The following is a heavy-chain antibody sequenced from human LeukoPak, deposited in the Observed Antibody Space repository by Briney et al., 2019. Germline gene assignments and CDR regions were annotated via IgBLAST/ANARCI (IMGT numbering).Heavy chain of an antibody. Sequence: SETLSLTCAVYGGSFSDYYCSWIRQPPGKGLESIGEINHSGTTNYNPSLKSRITISVDTSKDQFSLRLSSATAADTAVYYCARTNVAGINNGFDYWAQGTLVAVSS. CDR2: INHSGTT. CDR1: GGSFSDYY. J-gene: IGHJ4*02. D-gene: IGHD3-10*01. V-gene: IGHV4-34*01. CDR3: ARTNVAGINNGFDY.